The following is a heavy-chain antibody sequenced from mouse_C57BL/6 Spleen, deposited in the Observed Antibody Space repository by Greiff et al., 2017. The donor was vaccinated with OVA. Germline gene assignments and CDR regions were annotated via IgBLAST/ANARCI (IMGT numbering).Heavy chain of an antibody. Sequence: VQLQQPGPELVKPGASVKISCKASGYAFSSYWMNWVKQRPGQGLEWIGRIYPGDGDNNYNGKFKGKATLTADKSSSTAYMQLRSLTSEDAAVEFCARSSHDYDGDYWGQGTTLTVSS. CDR2: IYPGDGDN. CDR1: GYAFSSYW. D-gene: IGHD2-4*01. J-gene: IGHJ2*01. CDR3: ARSSHDYDGDY. V-gene: IGHV1-82*01.